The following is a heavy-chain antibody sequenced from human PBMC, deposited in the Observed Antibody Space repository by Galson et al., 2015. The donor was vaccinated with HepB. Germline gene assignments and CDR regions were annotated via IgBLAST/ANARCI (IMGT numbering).Heavy chain of an antibody. CDR2: MNPNSGNT. Sequence: SVKVSCKASGYTFTSYDINWVRQATGQGLEWMGWMNPNSGNTGYAQKFQGRVTMTRNTSISTAYMKLSSLRSEDTAVYYCARVDLRAVTTKRGWFDPWGQGTLVTVSS. CDR3: ARVDLRAVTTKRGWFDP. V-gene: IGHV1-8*01. J-gene: IGHJ5*02. D-gene: IGHD4-17*01. CDR1: GYTFTSYD.